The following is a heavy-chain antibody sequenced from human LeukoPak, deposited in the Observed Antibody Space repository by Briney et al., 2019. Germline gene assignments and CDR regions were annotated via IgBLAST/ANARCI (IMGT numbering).Heavy chain of an antibody. D-gene: IGHD4-17*01. CDR2: LSGSGDSA. CDR1: RFTFSSYA. Sequence: GGSLRLSCAASRFTFSSYAMSWVRQAPGKGLAWVSTLSGSGDSADYADSVKGRFTISRDNSKNTLSLQMSSLRAEDTAVYYCARNDYGDQGWFDPWGQGTLVTVSS. V-gene: IGHV3-23*01. CDR3: ARNDYGDQGWFDP. J-gene: IGHJ5*02.